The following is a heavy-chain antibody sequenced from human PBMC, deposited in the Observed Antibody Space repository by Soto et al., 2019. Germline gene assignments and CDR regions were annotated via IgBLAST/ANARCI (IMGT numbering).Heavy chain of an antibody. J-gene: IGHJ4*02. CDR1: GYTFTSYG. D-gene: IGHD1-26*01. V-gene: IGHV1-18*01. Sequence: QVQLVQSVAEVKKPGASVKVSCKASGYTFTSYGISWVRQAPGQGLEWMGWISAYNGNTNYAQKLQGRVTMTTDTSTSTAYMELRSLRSDDTAVYYCARDWGSGEVGATSLFGYWGQGTLVTVSS. CDR3: ARDWGSGEVGATSLFGY. CDR2: ISAYNGNT.